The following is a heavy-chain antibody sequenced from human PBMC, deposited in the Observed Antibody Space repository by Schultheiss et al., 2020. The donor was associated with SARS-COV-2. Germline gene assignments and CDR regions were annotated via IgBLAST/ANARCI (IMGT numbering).Heavy chain of an antibody. CDR2: ISGSGGST. V-gene: IGHV3-23*01. Sequence: GGSLRLSSIGSGFTFGKSIMRRFRQAPGKGPEWVSAISGSGGSTYYADSVKGRFTISRDNSKNTLYLQMNSLRAEDTAVYYCARAYDYGGEGYAFDIWGQGTMVTVSS. D-gene: IGHD4-23*01. CDR3: ARAYDYGGEGYAFDI. J-gene: IGHJ3*02. CDR1: GFTFGKSI.